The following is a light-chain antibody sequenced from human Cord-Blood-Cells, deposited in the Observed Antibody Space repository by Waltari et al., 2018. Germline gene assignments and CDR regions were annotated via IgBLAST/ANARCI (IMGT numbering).Light chain of an antibody. CDR3: SAYTSSSTYV. V-gene: IGLV2-14*01. J-gene: IGLJ1*01. Sequence: QSALTQPASVSGSPGQSITISCTGTSSDVGGYNYVSWYQQHPGKAPKLMIYEVSNRPSGVSNRFSGSKAGNTASLTSSGLQAEDEADYYCSAYTSSSTYVCGTGTKVTGL. CDR1: SSDVGGYNY. CDR2: EVS.